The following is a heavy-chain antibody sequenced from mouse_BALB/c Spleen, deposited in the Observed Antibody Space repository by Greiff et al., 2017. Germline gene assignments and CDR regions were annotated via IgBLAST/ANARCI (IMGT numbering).Heavy chain of an antibody. V-gene: IGHV14-1*02. CDR2: IDPENGNT. CDR1: GFNIKDYY. J-gene: IGHJ2*01. CDR3: ARSSRSTDYFDY. Sequence: EVQLQQSGAELVRPGALVKLSCKASGFNIKDYYMHWVKQRPEQGLEWIGWIDPENGNTIYDPKFQGKASITADTSSNTAYLQLSSLTSEDTAVYYCARSSRSTDYFDYWGKGTTLTVSS. D-gene: IGHD1-1*01.